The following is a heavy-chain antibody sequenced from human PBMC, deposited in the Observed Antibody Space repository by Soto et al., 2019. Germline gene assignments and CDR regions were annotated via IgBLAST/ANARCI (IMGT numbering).Heavy chain of an antibody. J-gene: IGHJ6*02. CDR1: GGSFSGYY. CDR3: ARYSPDNSYGMDV. D-gene: IGHD2-21*01. V-gene: IGHV4-34*01. CDR2: INHTGST. Sequence: QVQLQQWGAGLLKPSETLSLTCAVYGGSFSGYYWSWIRQPPGKGLEWIGEINHTGSTNYNPSLKSRVTISVDTSKNQFSLKPSSVTAADTAVYYCARYSPDNSYGMDVWGQGTTVTVSS.